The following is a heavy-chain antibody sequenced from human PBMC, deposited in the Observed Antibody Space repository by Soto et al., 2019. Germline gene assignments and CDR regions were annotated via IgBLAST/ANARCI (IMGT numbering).Heavy chain of an antibody. CDR3: ARDRAKWKDYYYSGRDV. D-gene: IGHD1-20*01. CDR2: IYYSGST. Sequence: SETLSLTCTVSGGSISSGDDFWTWIRQPPGKGLEWIGYIYYSGSTYYNPSLKSRLTMSVDTSKNQLSLKLSSVTAADTAVYYCARDRAKWKDYYYSGRDVWGQGTTVTVS. CDR1: GGSISSGDDF. V-gene: IGHV4-30-4*01. J-gene: IGHJ6*02.